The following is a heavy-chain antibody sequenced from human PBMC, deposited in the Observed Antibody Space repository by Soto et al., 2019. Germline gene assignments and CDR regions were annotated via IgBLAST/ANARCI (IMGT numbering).Heavy chain of an antibody. CDR1: GDSVSSNSAA. J-gene: IGHJ6*02. CDR3: ARSGGPTLGYYYGMDV. Sequence: SQTLSLTCDISGDSVSSNSAAWNWIRQSPARGLELLGRTYYRSKWYNDYAVSVKSRITINPDTSKNQFPLQLNSVTPEDTAVYYCARSGGPTLGYYYGMDVVGQGTTVNVSS. CDR2: TYYRSKWYN. V-gene: IGHV6-1*01. D-gene: IGHD2-15*01.